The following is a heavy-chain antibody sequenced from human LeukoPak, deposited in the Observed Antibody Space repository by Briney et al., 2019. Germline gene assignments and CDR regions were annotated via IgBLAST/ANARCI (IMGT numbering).Heavy chain of an antibody. D-gene: IGHD4-17*01. J-gene: IGHJ4*02. Sequence: GGSLRLSCAASGFTFSEYWMHWVRQAPGKGLVWVSRIRTDGDTSYADSVRGRFTISRDNSKNTLYLQMNSLRAEDTAVYYCAGDARLGDPFDYWGQGTLVTVSS. V-gene: IGHV3-74*01. CDR3: AGDARLGDPFDY. CDR1: GFTFSEYW. CDR2: IRTDGDT.